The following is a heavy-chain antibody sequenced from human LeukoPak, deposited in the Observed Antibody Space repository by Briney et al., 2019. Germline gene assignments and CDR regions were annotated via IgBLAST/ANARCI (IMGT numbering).Heavy chain of an antibody. V-gene: IGHV4-59*01. CDR2: IYYSGST. D-gene: IGHD3-10*01. Sequence: PSETLSLTCTVSGGSISSYYWSWIRQPPGKGLEWVGYIYYSGSTNYNPSLKSRVTISVDTSKNQFSLKLSSVTAADTAVYYCARDSGTTGEVKFDPWGQGTLVTVSS. CDR1: GGSISSYY. CDR3: ARDSGTTGEVKFDP. J-gene: IGHJ5*02.